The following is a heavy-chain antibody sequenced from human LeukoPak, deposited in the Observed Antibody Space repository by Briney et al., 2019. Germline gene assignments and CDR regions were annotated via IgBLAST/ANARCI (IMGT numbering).Heavy chain of an antibody. V-gene: IGHV3-33*01. CDR1: GSTLSSYG. D-gene: IGHD6-6*01. CDR2: IWYDGSNK. J-gene: IGHJ4*02. Sequence: PGRSLRLSCAASGSTLSSYGMHWVRQAPGKGVEWVAVIWYDGSNKYYADSVKGRFTISRDNSKNTLYLQMNSLRAEDRAVYYCAREEDRSSSSGLVFDYWGQGTLVTVFS. CDR3: AREEDRSSSSGLVFDY.